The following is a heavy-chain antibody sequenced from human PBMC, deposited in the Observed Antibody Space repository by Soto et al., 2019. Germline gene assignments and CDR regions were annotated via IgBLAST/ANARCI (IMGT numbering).Heavy chain of an antibody. Sequence: GGSLRLSCAASGFTFSSYGMHWVRQAPGKGLEWVAVISYDGRNKYYADSVKGRFTISRDNSKNTLYLQMNSLRAEDTAVYYCAKDLDTATVGFHYYGMDVWGQGTTVTVSS. J-gene: IGHJ6*02. V-gene: IGHV3-30*18. CDR1: GFTFSSYG. CDR2: ISYDGRNK. CDR3: AKDLDTATVGFHYYGMDV. D-gene: IGHD5-18*01.